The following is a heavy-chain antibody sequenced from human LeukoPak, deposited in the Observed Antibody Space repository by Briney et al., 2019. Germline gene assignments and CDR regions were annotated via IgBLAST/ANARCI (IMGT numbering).Heavy chain of an antibody. V-gene: IGHV3-74*01. J-gene: IGHJ4*02. D-gene: IGHD3-9*01. CDR1: GFTFSSYW. CDR3: ARTFHQTYYDILTGSSRDDY. Sequence: GGSLRLSCAASGFTFSSYWMHWVRQAPGKGLVWVSRINSDGGSTSYADSVKGRFTISRDNAKNTLYLQINSLRAEDTAVYYCARTFHQTYYDILTGSSRDDYWGQGTLVTVSS. CDR2: INSDGGST.